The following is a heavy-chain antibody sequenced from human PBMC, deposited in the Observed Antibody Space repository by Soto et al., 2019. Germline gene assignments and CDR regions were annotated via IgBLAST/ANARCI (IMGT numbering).Heavy chain of an antibody. Sequence: GASVKASCKASGYSFNSYYMHCVRQAPGQRPEWMGVINPSDANTKYSQKFQGRVTITRDTSASTAYMELSSLRSEDTAVYYCARVGGSYPLDYFDYWGQGTLVTVSS. CDR3: ARVGGSYPLDYFDY. D-gene: IGHD1-26*01. CDR1: GYSFNSYY. CDR2: INPSDANT. V-gene: IGHV1-3*01. J-gene: IGHJ4*02.